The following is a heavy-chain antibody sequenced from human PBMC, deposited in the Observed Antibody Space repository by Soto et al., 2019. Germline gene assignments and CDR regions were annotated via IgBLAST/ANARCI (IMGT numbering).Heavy chain of an antibody. J-gene: IGHJ5*02. V-gene: IGHV4-4*07. CDR3: VRDGTKTLRDWFDP. Sequence: PSETLSLTCTVSGASISGYYWSWIRKSAGKGLEWIGRISATGTTDYNPSLKSRVMMSVDTSKKQFSLKLRSVTAADTAVYYCVRDGTKTLRDWFDPWGQGISVTVSS. D-gene: IGHD1-1*01. CDR2: ISATGTT. CDR1: GASISGYY.